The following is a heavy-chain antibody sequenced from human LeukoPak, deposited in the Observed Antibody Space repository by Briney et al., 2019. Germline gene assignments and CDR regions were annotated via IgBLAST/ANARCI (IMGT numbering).Heavy chain of an antibody. CDR1: GGSISSSSYY. V-gene: IGHV4-61*05. J-gene: IGHJ4*02. D-gene: IGHD3-22*01. Sequence: SETLSLTCTVSGGSISSSSYYWGWIRQPPGKGLEWIGYIYYSGSTNYNPSLKSRVTISVDTSKNQFSLKLSSVTAADTAVYYCARAVTYYYDSSGYYLDYWGQGTLVTVSS. CDR2: IYYSGST. CDR3: ARAVTYYYDSSGYYLDY.